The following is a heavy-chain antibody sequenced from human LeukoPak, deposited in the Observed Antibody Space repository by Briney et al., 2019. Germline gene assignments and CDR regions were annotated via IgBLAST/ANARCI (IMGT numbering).Heavy chain of an antibody. Sequence: ASVKVSCKASGYTFTSYYMHWVRQAPGQGLEWMGIINPSGGSTSYAQKFQGRVTMTRDTSTSTVYMELSSLRSEDTAVYYCAGSHSSGKVGYYMDVWGKGTTVTISS. CDR3: AGSHSSGKVGYYMDV. J-gene: IGHJ6*03. D-gene: IGHD6-19*01. CDR2: INPSGGST. V-gene: IGHV1-46*01. CDR1: GYTFTSYY.